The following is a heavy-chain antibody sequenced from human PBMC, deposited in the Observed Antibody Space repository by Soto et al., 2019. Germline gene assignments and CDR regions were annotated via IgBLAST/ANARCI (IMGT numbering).Heavy chain of an antibody. J-gene: IGHJ4*02. CDR1: GFSFEYYA. Sequence: QVKLVESGGGVVQPGKSLRLSCAASGFSFEYYAIHWVRQAPGKGLEWVAVISDAGSKKNYAESVKGRFTISRDNSKNTVYLQMNSLIPDDTAVYYCAREGPYGSWSPPDRWGQGSLVTVSS. CDR3: AREGPYGSWSPPDR. CDR2: ISDAGSKK. V-gene: IGHV3-30-3*01. D-gene: IGHD3-10*01.